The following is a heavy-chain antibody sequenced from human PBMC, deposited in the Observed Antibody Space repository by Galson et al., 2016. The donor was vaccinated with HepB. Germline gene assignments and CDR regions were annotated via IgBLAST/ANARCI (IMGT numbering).Heavy chain of an antibody. CDR3: AKDSGSSSWYGGYYFDV. D-gene: IGHD6-13*01. CDR1: GFTFSSHA. Sequence: SLRLSCAASGFTFSSHAINWVRQAPGKGLEWVSTISRTAGSTYYADSVKGRFTISRDNSKNTLHLQMNSLRAEDTAVYYCAKDSGSSSWYGGYYFDVWGQGTLVTVSS. CDR2: ISRTAGST. V-gene: IGHV3-23*01. J-gene: IGHJ4*02.